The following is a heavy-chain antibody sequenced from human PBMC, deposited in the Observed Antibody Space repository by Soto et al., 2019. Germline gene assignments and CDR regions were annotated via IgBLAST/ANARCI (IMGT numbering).Heavy chain of an antibody. D-gene: IGHD1-1*01. CDR2: ISAHNGNT. V-gene: IGHV1-18*01. J-gene: IGHJ4*02. CDR1: GYTFTSYG. CDR3: ARGRYGDY. Sequence: QVHLVQSGAEGKKPGASVKVSCKCSGYTFTSYGITWVRQAPGQGLEWMGWISAHNGNTDYAQKVQGRVTVTRDTSTSTAYMELRGLRSDDTAVYYCARGRYGDYWGQGALVTVSS.